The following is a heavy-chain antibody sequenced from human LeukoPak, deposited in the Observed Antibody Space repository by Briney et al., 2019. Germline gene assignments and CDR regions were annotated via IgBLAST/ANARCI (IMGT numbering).Heavy chain of an antibody. CDR3: ARDIGGSYTAIDY. V-gene: IGHV3-21*01. CDR1: GFTFSSYS. CDR2: ISSSSAHI. Sequence: GGSLRLSCAASGFTFSSYSLNWVRQAPGKGLEWVSFISSSSAHINYADSVKGRFTISRDNPRNSLYLQMNSLRAEDTAVYYCARDIGGSYTAIDYWGQGTLVTVSS. D-gene: IGHD1-26*01. J-gene: IGHJ4*02.